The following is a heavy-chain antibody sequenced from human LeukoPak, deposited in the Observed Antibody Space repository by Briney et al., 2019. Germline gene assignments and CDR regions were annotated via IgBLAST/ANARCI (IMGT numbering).Heavy chain of an antibody. CDR3: ATVARRAAAGLYYFDY. CDR2: FDPEDGET. D-gene: IGHD6-13*01. V-gene: IGHV1-24*01. CDR1: GYTLTELS. Sequence: GASVKVSCKVSGYTLTELSMHWVRQAPGKGLEWMGGFDPEDGETIYAQKFQGRVTMTEDTSTDTAYMELSSLRSEDTAVYYCATVARRAAAGLYYFDYSGQGTLVTVSS. J-gene: IGHJ4*02.